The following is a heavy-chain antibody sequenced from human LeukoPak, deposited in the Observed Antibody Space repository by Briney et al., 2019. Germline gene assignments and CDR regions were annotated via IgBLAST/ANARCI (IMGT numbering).Heavy chain of an antibody. J-gene: IGHJ3*01. Sequence: LGTLSLTCNVSGGSMTSYYWSWIRQTPEKGLEWIGYIYYSGSTNYNPSLKSRVTISVDTSKNQFSLKVTSVTAADTAAYYCVRGYSWSSYRDAFDLWGQGTTLTVSS. D-gene: IGHD6-6*01. CDR1: GGSMTSYY. V-gene: IGHV4-59*01. CDR2: IYYSGST. CDR3: VRGYSWSSYRDAFDL.